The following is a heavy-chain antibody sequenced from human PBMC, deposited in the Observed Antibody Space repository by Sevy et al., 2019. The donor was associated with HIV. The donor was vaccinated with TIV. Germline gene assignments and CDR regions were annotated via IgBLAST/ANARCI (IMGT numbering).Heavy chain of an antibody. CDR3: AGENAWGRGYS. CDR1: GGSITSLY. Sequence: SETLSLTCTVSGGSITSLYWNWIRQPPGKGLGWIANIYYNGPINYNPSLKSRVTLSLDTSKNQFSLRLSSVTAADTAMYYCAGENAWGRGYSWGQGTLVTVSS. J-gene: IGHJ4*02. V-gene: IGHV4-59*08. D-gene: IGHD1-26*01. CDR2: IYYNGPI.